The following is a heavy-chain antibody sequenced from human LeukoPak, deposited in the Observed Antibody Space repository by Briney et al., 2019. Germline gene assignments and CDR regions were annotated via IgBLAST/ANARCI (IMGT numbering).Heavy chain of an antibody. Sequence: GGSLRLSCVASGFTFSYYWMSWVRQAPGKGLEWVAIIWYDGSNKYYVDSVRGRFTISRDNSRNTLYLQMNSLRAEDTAVYYCARDRGTNGINDRGYFDYWGQGTLVTVSS. CDR1: GFTFSYYW. CDR3: ARDRGTNGINDRGYFDY. V-gene: IGHV3-33*08. CDR2: IWYDGSNK. J-gene: IGHJ4*02. D-gene: IGHD1-1*01.